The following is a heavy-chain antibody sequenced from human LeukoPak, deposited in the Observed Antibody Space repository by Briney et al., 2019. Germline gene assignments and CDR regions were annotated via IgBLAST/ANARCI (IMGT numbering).Heavy chain of an antibody. CDR2: ISYDGSNK. D-gene: IGHD6-25*01. CDR1: GFIFRSYG. V-gene: IGHV3-30*03. CDR3: ARAFIRSAADY. J-gene: IGHJ4*02. Sequence: GGSLRLSCTASGFIFRSYGMHWVRQAPGKGLEWVAVISYDGSNKYYADSVKGRFTISRDNSKNTLYLQMNSLRAEDTAVYYCARAFIRSAADYWGQGTLVTVSS.